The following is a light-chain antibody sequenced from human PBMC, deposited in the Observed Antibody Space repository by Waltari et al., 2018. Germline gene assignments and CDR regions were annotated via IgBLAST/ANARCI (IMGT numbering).Light chain of an antibody. J-gene: IGKJ5*01. Sequence: DIQMTQSPSTLSASVGDRVTISCRASQSISTWWAWYQERPVKVPKLLIYQASTLESGVPSRFSGSGSGTEFTLTISSLQPDDFATYYCQQHSTYPITFGQGTRLEIK. V-gene: IGKV1-5*03. CDR3: QQHSTYPIT. CDR2: QAS. CDR1: QSISTW.